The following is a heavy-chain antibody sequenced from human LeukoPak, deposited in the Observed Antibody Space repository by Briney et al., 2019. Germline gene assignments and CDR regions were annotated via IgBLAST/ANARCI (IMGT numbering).Heavy chain of an antibody. Sequence: GGSLRLSCAASGFTFSSSAMNWVRQAPGKGLEWVAVIWYDGSNKYYADSVKGRFTISRDNSKNSLYLQMNSLRVEDTAVYYCARDGMGSGYDFDYWGQGTLVTVSS. CDR3: ARDGMGSGYDFDY. CDR1: GFTFSSSA. V-gene: IGHV3-33*08. CDR2: IWYDGSNK. J-gene: IGHJ4*02. D-gene: IGHD5-12*01.